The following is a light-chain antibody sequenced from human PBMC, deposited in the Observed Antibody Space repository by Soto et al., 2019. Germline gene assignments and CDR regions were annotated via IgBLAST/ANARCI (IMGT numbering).Light chain of an antibody. CDR1: SSDVGGYKY. V-gene: IGLV2-8*01. CDR3: ASHAGGPWV. Sequence: QSALTQPPSASGSPGQSVTISCTGTSSDVGGYKYVSWYQQYPGKAPKLIIYEVSERPSGVPDRFSCLKSVNTAFLPVSGLQAEDEADYSCASHAGGPWVFGGGTKLTVL. J-gene: IGLJ3*02. CDR2: EVS.